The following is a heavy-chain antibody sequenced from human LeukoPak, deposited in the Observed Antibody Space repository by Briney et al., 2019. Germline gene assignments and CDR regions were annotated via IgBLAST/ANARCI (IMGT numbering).Heavy chain of an antibody. D-gene: IGHD4-11*01. V-gene: IGHV1-8*03. CDR2: MNPNSGNT. J-gene: IGHJ6*03. Sequence: ASVKVSCTASGYTFTSYDINWVRQATEQGLEWMGWMNPNSGNTGYAQKFQGRVTITRNTSISTAYMELSSLRSEDTAVYYCARVLVTTDYYYYYMDVWGKGTTVTVSS. CDR1: GYTFTSYD. CDR3: ARVLVTTDYYYYYMDV.